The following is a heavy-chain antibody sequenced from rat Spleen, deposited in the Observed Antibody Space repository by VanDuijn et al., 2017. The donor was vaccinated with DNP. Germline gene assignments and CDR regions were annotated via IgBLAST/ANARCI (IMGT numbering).Heavy chain of an antibody. D-gene: IGHD1-4*01. V-gene: IGHV5-46*01. CDR3: TRGHGYNSFFDY. Sequence: EVQLVESGGGLVQPGRSMKLSCAASGFTFSSFPMAWVRQAPTKGLEWVATISTSGGSTYYRDSVKGRFTISRDNAKSTLYLQMNSLRSEDTATYYCTRGHGYNSFFDYWGQGVMVTVSS. CDR1: GFTFSSFP. CDR2: ISTSGGST. J-gene: IGHJ2*01.